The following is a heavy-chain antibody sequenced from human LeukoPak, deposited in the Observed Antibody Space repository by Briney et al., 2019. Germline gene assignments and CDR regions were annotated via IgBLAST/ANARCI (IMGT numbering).Heavy chain of an antibody. J-gene: IGHJ6*04. CDR1: GGTFSSYA. CDR3: ARDRVAAAGKYYYYYYGMDV. CDR2: INPNSGGT. V-gene: IGHV1-2*04. D-gene: IGHD6-13*01. Sequence: ASVKVSCKASGGTFSSYAISWVRQAPGQGLEWMGWINPNSGGTNYAQKFQGWVTMTRDTSISTAYMELSRLRSDDTAVYYCARDRVAAAGKYYYYYYGMDVWGKGTTVTVSS.